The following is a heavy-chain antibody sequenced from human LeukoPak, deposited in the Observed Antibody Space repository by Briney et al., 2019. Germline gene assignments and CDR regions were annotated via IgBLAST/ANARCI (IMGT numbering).Heavy chain of an antibody. CDR2: ISSSGSTI. CDR3: ARDYYGSGSSVD. D-gene: IGHD3-10*01. CDR1: GFTFSSYE. J-gene: IGHJ4*02. V-gene: IGHV3-48*03. Sequence: GGSLRLSCAASGFTFSSYEMNWVRQAPGKGLEWVSYISSSGSTICYADSVKGRFTISRDNAKNSLYLQMNSLRAEDTAVYYCARDYYGSGSSVDWGQGTLVTVSS.